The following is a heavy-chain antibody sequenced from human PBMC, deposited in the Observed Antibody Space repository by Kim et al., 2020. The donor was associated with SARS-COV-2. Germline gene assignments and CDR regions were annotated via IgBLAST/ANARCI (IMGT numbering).Heavy chain of an antibody. D-gene: IGHD3-22*01. J-gene: IGHJ4*02. V-gene: IGHV1-3*01. Sequence: YSPKFQGRVTITRDTAANTAYMDLSSLTSEDTAIYFCARMGSSGQYYYDYWGQGILVTVSS. CDR3: ARMGSSGQYYYDY.